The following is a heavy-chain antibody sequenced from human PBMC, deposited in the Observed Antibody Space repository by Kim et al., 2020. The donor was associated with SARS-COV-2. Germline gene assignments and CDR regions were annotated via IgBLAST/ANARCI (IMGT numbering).Heavy chain of an antibody. V-gene: IGHV4-59*08. D-gene: IGHD1-26*01. CDR3: ARQVMEGGSYLFDY. Sequence: SETLSLTCTVSGGSISSYYWSWIRQPPGKGLEWIGYIYYSGSTNYNPSLKSRVTISVDTSKNQFSLKLSSVTAADTAVYYCARQVMEGGSYLFDYWGQGTLVTVSS. J-gene: IGHJ4*02. CDR1: GGSISSYY. CDR2: IYYSGST.